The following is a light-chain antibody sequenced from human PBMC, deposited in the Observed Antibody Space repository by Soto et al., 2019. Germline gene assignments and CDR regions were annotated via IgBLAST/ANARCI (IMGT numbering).Light chain of an antibody. CDR2: GVS. CDR1: QIIDSY. CDR3: QQSYRSPLLA. J-gene: IGKJ4*01. Sequence: DILMTQSPSSLSSSLGDRVTITCRASQIIDSYLNWYQQKGGKAPKLLIYGVSNMPSGVPPRFSGSGSGTEFTLTITGLQPEDFAAYYCQQSYRSPLLAFGGGTKVEIK. V-gene: IGKV1-39*01.